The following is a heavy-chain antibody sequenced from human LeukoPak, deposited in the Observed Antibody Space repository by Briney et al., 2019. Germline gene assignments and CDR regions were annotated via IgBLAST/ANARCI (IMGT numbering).Heavy chain of an antibody. CDR3: ARSMVREVILSARRANWFDP. D-gene: IGHD3-10*01. V-gene: IGHV4-39*07. J-gene: IGHJ5*02. CDR1: GGSISSSSYY. CDR2: IYYSGST. Sequence: PSETLSLTCTVSGGSISSSSYYWGWIRQPPGKGLEWIGSIYYSGSTYYNPSLKSRVTISLYTSKNQFSLKLSSVTAADTAVYYCARSMVREVILSARRANWFDPWGQGTLVTVSS.